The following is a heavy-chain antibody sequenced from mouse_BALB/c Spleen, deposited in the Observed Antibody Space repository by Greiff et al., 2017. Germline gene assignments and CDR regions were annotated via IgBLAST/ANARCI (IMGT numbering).Heavy chain of an antibody. J-gene: IGHJ1*01. Sequence: LQQPGSELVRPGASVKLSCKASGYTFTSYWMHWVKQRHGQGLEWIGNIYPGSGSTNYDEKFKSKGTLTVDTSSSTAYMHLSSLTSEDSAVYYSTRWLLRGYFDVWGAGTTVTVSS. CDR1: GYTFTSYW. CDR2: IYPGSGST. CDR3: TRWLLRGYFDV. D-gene: IGHD2-3*01. V-gene: IGHV1S22*01.